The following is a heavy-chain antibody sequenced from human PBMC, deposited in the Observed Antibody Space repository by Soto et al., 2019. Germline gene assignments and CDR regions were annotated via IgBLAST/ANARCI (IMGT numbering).Heavy chain of an antibody. J-gene: IGHJ4*02. Sequence: QVQLVESGGGVVQPGRSLRLSCAASGFTFSSHAMHWVRQAPGKGLEWVAVIWYDGSKKYYADSVKGRFTVARDDSKNTLYLQMISLRVEETAVYYCARDPGYSGFDFDYWGQGTLVTVSS. D-gene: IGHD5-12*01. CDR3: ARDPGYSGFDFDY. CDR1: GFTFSSHA. CDR2: IWYDGSKK. V-gene: IGHV3-33*01.